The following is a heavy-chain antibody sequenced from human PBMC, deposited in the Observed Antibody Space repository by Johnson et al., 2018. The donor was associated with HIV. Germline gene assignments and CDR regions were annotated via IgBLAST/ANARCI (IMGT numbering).Heavy chain of an antibody. CDR3: AREGIVDAFDI. V-gene: IGHV3-30-3*01. Sequence: VQLVESGGGLVQPGGSLRLSCAASGFTFSSYAMHWVRQAPGKGLEWVAVISYDGSNKYYADSVKGRFTISRDNSKNTLYMQMNSLRAEDTAVYYCAREGIVDAFDIWGQGTMVTVSS. CDR1: GFTFSSYA. D-gene: IGHD3-22*01. J-gene: IGHJ3*02. CDR2: ISYDGSNK.